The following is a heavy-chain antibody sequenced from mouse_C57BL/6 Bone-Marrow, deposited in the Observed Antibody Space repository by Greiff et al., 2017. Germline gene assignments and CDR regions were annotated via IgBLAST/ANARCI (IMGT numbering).Heavy chain of an antibody. CDR1: GYTFTDYN. D-gene: IGHD2-4*01. Sequence: VQLQQSGPELVKPGASVKIPCKASGYTFTDYNMAWVKQSHGKSLEWIRDINPNNGGTIYNQKFKGKSTLTVYKSSSKAYMDLRSLTSEDTAVYYCARRSSTMITTWYFDYWGQGTTLTVSS. CDR2: INPNNGGT. CDR3: ARRSSTMITTWYFDY. J-gene: IGHJ2*01. V-gene: IGHV1-18*01.